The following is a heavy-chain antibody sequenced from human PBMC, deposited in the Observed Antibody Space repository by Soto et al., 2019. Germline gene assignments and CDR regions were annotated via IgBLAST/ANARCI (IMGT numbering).Heavy chain of an antibody. Sequence: QVQLVQSGAEVKKPGSSVKVSCKASGGTLSTYTFSWVRQAPGQGLEWVGRIIPIFGTPYYSQKFQGRVTITADKSTSTVYMELSSLRSDDTAVYFCARGLECRGYCLDKPTWFAPWGQGTLVTVSS. J-gene: IGHJ5*02. D-gene: IGHD2-15*01. CDR1: GGTLSTYT. CDR3: ARGLECRGYCLDKPTWFAP. CDR2: IIPIFGTP. V-gene: IGHV1-69*06.